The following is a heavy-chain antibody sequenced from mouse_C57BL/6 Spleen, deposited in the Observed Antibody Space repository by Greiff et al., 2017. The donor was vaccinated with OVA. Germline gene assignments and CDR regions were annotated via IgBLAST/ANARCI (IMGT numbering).Heavy chain of an antibody. CDR1: GYTFTSYW. J-gene: IGHJ2*01. Sequence: QVQLQQPGAELVKPGASVKLSCKASGYTFTSYWMHWVKQRPGRGLEWIGSIDPNSGGTKYNEKFKSKATLTVDKPSSTAYMQLSSLTSEDSAVYYCARENYSNLYYFDYWGQGTTLTVSS. V-gene: IGHV1-72*01. CDR2: IDPNSGGT. D-gene: IGHD2-5*01. CDR3: ARENYSNLYYFDY.